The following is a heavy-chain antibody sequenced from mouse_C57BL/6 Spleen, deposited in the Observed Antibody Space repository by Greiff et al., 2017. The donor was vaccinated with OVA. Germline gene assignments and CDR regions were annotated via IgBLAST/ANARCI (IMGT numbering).Heavy chain of an antibody. Sequence: EVKLQESGPELVKPGASVKIPCKASGYTFTDYNMDWVKQSHGKSLEWIGDINPNNGGTIYNQKFKGKATLTIDKSSSTAYMELRSLTSEDTAVYYCARYSSGYAMDYWGQGTSVTVSS. D-gene: IGHD3-2*02. CDR3: ARYSSGYAMDY. CDR2: INPNNGGT. CDR1: GYTFTDYN. J-gene: IGHJ4*01. V-gene: IGHV1-18*01.